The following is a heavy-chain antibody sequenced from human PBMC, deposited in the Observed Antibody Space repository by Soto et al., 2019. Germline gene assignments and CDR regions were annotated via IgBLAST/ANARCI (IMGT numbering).Heavy chain of an antibody. J-gene: IGHJ4*02. CDR1: GGSIFSSDYY. Sequence: LSLPCSVSGGSIFSSDYYWGWIRQASGKGLEWIGSISYSGSTLHNPSLRSRVTISVDTPKSQFSLKLSSVTATDTAVYYCTRLVVVATSGYVGFDHWGQGTLVTVSS. CDR3: TRLVVVATSGYVGFDH. CDR2: ISYSGST. V-gene: IGHV4-39*01. D-gene: IGHD2-15*01.